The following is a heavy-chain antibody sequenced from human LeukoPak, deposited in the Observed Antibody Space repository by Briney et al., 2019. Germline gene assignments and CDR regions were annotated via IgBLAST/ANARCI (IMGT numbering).Heavy chain of an antibody. J-gene: IGHJ4*02. V-gene: IGHV1-18*01. D-gene: IGHD6-13*01. CDR3: ARDHPYSNNYDY. Sequence: GASVKVSCKASGYTFTTYGISWVRQAPGQGLEWMGWISAYNGNTNYAQKLQGRVTMTRDTSISTAYMELSRLRSDDTAVYYCARDHPYSNNYDYWGQGTLVTVSS. CDR2: ISAYNGNT. CDR1: GYTFTTYG.